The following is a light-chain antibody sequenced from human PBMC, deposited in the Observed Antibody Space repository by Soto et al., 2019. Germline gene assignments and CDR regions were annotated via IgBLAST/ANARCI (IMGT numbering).Light chain of an antibody. Sequence: DIQMTQSPSTLSACVGDRVTITCRATQSISSWLAWYQQKPGKAPKPLIYKASSLESGVPSRFSGSGAGTEFTLTISSLQPDDVARDCCQQYNSPLTCGGGTKGEMK. CDR3: QQYNSPLT. J-gene: IGKJ4*01. CDR2: KAS. V-gene: IGKV1-5*03. CDR1: QSISSW.